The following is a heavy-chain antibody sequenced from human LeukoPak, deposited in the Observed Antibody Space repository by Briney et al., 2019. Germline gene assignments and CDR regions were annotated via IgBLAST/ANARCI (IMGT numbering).Heavy chain of an antibody. J-gene: IGHJ4*02. CDR2: ISSSSSYI. D-gene: IGHD1-26*01. CDR1: GFTFSSYS. Sequence: GGPLRLSCTASGFTFSSYSMNWVRQAPGKGLEWVSSISSSSSYIYCADSVKGRFTISRDNAKNSLYLQMNSLRAEDTAVYYCARETEIVGATIGFDYWGQGTLVTVSS. V-gene: IGHV3-21*01. CDR3: ARETEIVGATIGFDY.